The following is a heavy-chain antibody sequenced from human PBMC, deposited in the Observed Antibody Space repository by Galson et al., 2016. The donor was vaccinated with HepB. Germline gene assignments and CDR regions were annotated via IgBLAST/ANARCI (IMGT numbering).Heavy chain of an antibody. J-gene: IGHJ6*03. CDR2: MYTRGRT. D-gene: IGHD2-2*01. CDR3: AREWDNSASTYYYDMGV. Sequence: EPLSLTCTVSGGSISSYYWSWIRQPAGKGLEWIGHMYTRGRTNYNPSLKSRVTMSVDTSKNQFSLKLRSVTAADTAMYYCAREWDNSASTYYYDMGVWGKGTTVVVSS. CDR1: GGSISSYY. V-gene: IGHV4-4*07.